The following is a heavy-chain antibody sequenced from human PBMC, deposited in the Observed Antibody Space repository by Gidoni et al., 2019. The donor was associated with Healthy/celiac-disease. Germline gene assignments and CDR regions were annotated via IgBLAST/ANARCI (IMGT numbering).Heavy chain of an antibody. V-gene: IGHV3-64D*09. J-gene: IGHJ5*02. CDR3: VKTTIVVVPAPRGP. CDR1: GFTFSSYA. Sequence: EVQLVESGGGLVQPGGSLRLSCSASGFTFSSYAMHWVRQAPGKGLEYVSAISSNGGSTYYADSVKGRFTISRDNSKNTLYLQMSSLRAEDTAVYYCVKTTIVVVPAPRGPWGQGTLVTVSS. CDR2: ISSNGGST. D-gene: IGHD2-2*01.